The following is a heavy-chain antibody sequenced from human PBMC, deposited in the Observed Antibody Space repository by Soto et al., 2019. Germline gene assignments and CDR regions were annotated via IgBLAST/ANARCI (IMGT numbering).Heavy chain of an antibody. J-gene: IGHJ3*01. CDR1: GITFSSYC. Sequence: GGYLRLSCAASGITFSSYCMHWVLHAPGNGLEWVAVISYDGNKKYYGDSVKGRFTISRDNSKNTLYLQRMILRAEDTAIYYCAKALTTYLAFGSGSGAFDVWGQGAMVTVSS. V-gene: IGHV3-30*18. CDR2: ISYDGNKK. D-gene: IGHD3-3*01. CDR3: AKALTTYLAFGSGSGAFDV.